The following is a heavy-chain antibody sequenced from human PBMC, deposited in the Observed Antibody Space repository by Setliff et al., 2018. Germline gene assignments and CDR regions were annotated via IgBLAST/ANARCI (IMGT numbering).Heavy chain of an antibody. D-gene: IGHD4-17*01. V-gene: IGHV2-5*01. Sequence: PTLVNPTPTLQLTCTFSGFSLSTSGVGVGWIRQPPGKALEWLALIYWNDDNRYSPSLKSRLTITTDTSKNQVVLTMTNMDPVDTATYFCAHKYGDYVRYSQHWGQGTLVTVSS. CDR1: GFSLSTSGVG. CDR3: AHKYGDYVRYSQH. J-gene: IGHJ1*01. CDR2: IYWNDDN.